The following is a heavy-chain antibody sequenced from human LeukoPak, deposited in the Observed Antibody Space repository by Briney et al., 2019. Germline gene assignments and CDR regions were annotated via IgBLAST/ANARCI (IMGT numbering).Heavy chain of an antibody. V-gene: IGHV3-53*01. CDR2: IYSDNT. CDR3: ARRAGAYSHPYDY. Sequence: GGSLRLSCTVSGFTASSNSMSWVRPAPGKGLEWVSFIYSDNTHYTDSVKGRFTISRDNSKNTLYLQMNSLRAEDTAVYYCARRAGAYSHPYDYWGQGTLVTVSS. J-gene: IGHJ4*02. D-gene: IGHD4/OR15-4a*01. CDR1: GFTASSNS.